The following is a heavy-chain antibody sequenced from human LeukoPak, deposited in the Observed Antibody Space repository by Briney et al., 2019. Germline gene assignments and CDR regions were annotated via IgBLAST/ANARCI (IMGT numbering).Heavy chain of an antibody. CDR2: FLSDGSRT. V-gene: IGHV3-74*01. J-gene: IGHJ4*02. CDR3: ARVGDYGSGFDF. CDR1: GFTFSSYW. D-gene: IGHD3-10*01. Sequence: GGSLRLSCAASGFTFSSYWMHWVRQGPGKGLVWVSRFLSDGSRTTYADSVKGRFIISGDNAKNTLYLQMNSLRAEDTAVYYCARVGDYGSGFDFWGQGTLVTVSS.